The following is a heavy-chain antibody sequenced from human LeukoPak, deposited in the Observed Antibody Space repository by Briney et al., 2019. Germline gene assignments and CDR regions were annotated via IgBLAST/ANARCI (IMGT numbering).Heavy chain of an antibody. Sequence: SETLSPTCAVYGGSFSGYYWSWIRQPAGKGLEWIGRIYTSGSTNYNPSLKSRVTISVDTSKNQFSLKLSSVTAADTAVYYCATFGDYFDYWGQGTLVTVSS. CDR2: IYTSGST. J-gene: IGHJ4*02. CDR3: ATFGDYFDY. V-gene: IGHV4-59*10. CDR1: GGSFSGYY.